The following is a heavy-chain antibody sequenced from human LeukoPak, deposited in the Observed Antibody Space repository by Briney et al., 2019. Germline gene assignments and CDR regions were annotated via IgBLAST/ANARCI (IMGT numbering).Heavy chain of an antibody. CDR2: ITSGSGDT. J-gene: IGHJ6*02. CDR3: ARDLLGDYYFFGMDV. V-gene: IGHV3-11*05. CDR1: GFTFSDYY. Sequence: PGGSLRHSCAASGFTFSDYYMSWIRQAPGKGLEWVSYITSGSGDTKYADSVKGRFTISRDNAKNSLYLQMDSLRAEDSAVYYCARDLLGDYYFFGMDVWCQGTTVTVSS. D-gene: IGHD2-15*01.